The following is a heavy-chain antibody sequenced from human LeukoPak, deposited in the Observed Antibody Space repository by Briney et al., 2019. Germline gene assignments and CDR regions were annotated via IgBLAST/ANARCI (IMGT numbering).Heavy chain of an antibody. J-gene: IGHJ3*01. Sequence: PGGSLRLSCAASGFTISSYWMYWVRQAPGKGLVWVSRINPDGSSTNYADSVTGRFTISRDNAKSTLYLQMSSLRAEDTAMYYCARLDVHSTSRCQGYVWGQRTMVTVSS. CDR1: GFTISSYW. D-gene: IGHD6-13*01. V-gene: IGHV3-74*01. CDR3: ARLDVHSTSRCQGYV. CDR2: INPDGSST.